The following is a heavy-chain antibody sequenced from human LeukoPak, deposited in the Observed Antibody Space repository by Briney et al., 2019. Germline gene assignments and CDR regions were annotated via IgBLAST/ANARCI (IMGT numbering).Heavy chain of an antibody. Sequence: SETLSLACTVSGGSISSGGYYWSWIRQPAGKGLEWIGRIYTSGSTNYNPSLRSRVTISVDTSKNQFSLKVSSVTAADTAVYYCARAYCGGGSCYHSRGWFDPWGQGTLVSVSS. CDR2: IYTSGST. D-gene: IGHD2-15*01. CDR1: GGSISSGGYY. V-gene: IGHV4-61*02. CDR3: ARAYCGGGSCYHSRGWFDP. J-gene: IGHJ5*02.